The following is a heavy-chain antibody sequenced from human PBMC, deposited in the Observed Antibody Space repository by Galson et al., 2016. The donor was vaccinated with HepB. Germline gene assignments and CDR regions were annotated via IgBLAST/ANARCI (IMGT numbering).Heavy chain of an antibody. CDR3: ARPRDYYGSGQDPYYGMDV. V-gene: IGHV1-3*04. J-gene: IGHJ6*01. Sequence: WLGWIITGNGDTKYSQKFQGRVTITRDTSASTVYMELSSLRSEDTAVYYCARPRDYYGSGQDPYYGMDVWGQGTTVTVSS. CDR2: IITGNGDT. D-gene: IGHD3-10*01.